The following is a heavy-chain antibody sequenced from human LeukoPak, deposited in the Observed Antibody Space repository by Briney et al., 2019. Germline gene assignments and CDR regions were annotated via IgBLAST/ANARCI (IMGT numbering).Heavy chain of an antibody. D-gene: IGHD2-2*02. CDR2: INHSGST. J-gene: IGHJ4*02. CDR3: ARGRYCSSTSCYTSSIDY. Sequence: SETLSLTCAVYGGSFSGYYWSWIRQPPGKGLEWIGEINHSGSTNYNPSLKSRVTISVDTSKNQFSLKLSSVTAADTAVYYCARGRYCSSTSCYTSSIDYWGQGTLVTVSS. V-gene: IGHV4-34*01. CDR1: GGSFSGYY.